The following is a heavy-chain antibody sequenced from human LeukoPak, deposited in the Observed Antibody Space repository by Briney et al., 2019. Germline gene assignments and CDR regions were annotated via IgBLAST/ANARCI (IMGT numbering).Heavy chain of an antibody. V-gene: IGHV3-30*04. J-gene: IGHJ4*02. CDR3: ARASGSYLYYFDH. D-gene: IGHD1-26*01. Sequence: GGSLRLSCAASGFTFSSYAMHWVRQAPGKGLEWVAVISYDGSNKYYADSVKGRFTISRDNSKNTLYLQMNSLRAEDTAVYYCARASGSYLYYFDHWGQGTLVTVSS. CDR2: ISYDGSNK. CDR1: GFTFSSYA.